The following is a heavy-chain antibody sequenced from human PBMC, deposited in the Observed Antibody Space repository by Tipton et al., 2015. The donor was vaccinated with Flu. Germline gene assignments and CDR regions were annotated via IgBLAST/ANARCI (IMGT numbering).Heavy chain of an antibody. Sequence: SGFRFRSSAMTWVRRAPGKGLEWVSTITSTDGRTYYADSAKGRFIISRDNSKNTLYLQMHSLGAEDTAVYHCAKDHSCGSNANCPAKAFDPWGQGTLVTVSS. J-gene: IGHJ5*02. D-gene: IGHD2-15*01. CDR3: AKDHSCGSNANCPAKAFDP. V-gene: IGHV3-23*01. CDR2: ITSTDGRT. CDR1: GFRFRSSA.